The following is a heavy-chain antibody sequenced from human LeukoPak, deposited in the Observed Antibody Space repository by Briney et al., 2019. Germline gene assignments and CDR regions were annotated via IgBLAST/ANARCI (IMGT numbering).Heavy chain of an antibody. CDR3: ARDKVYDFWSGYRAANSNWFDP. D-gene: IGHD3-3*01. Sequence: ASVKVSCKASGYTFTSYYMHWVRQAPGQGLEWMKIINPSGGSTSYAQKFQGRVTMTRDTSTSTVYMELSSLRPEDTAVYYCARDKVYDFWSGYRAANSNWFDPWGQGTLVTVSS. V-gene: IGHV1-46*01. CDR1: GYTFTSYY. J-gene: IGHJ5*02. CDR2: INPSGGST.